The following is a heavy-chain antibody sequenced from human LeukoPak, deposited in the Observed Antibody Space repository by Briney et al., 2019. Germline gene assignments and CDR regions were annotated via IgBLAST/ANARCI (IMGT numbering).Heavy chain of an antibody. CDR1: GFTFSSYS. D-gene: IGHD6-19*01. Sequence: GGSLRLSCAASGFTFSSYSMNWVRQAPGKGLEWVSSISSSSSYIYYADSVKGRFTISRDNAKNSLYLQMNSLRAEDTAVYYCARDRIAVAFDHWGQGTLVTVSS. CDR3: ARDRIAVAFDH. J-gene: IGHJ4*02. V-gene: IGHV3-21*01. CDR2: ISSSSSYI.